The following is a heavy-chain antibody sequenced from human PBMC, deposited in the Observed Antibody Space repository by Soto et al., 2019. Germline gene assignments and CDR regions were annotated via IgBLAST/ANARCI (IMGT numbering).Heavy chain of an antibody. V-gene: IGHV4-39*01. D-gene: IGHD2-2*01. J-gene: IGHJ5*02. CDR1: GGSIGSSSYY. Sequence: PSETLSLTCSVSGGSIGSSSYYFGWIRQPPGKGLEWIGSLYYTGTTNYNSSLKSRVTISADKSQNQFSLRLSSVTAADTAVYYCGAYCSRTHCYDGFAPWGQGTLVTVSS. CDR3: GAYCSRTHCYDGFAP. CDR2: LYYTGTT.